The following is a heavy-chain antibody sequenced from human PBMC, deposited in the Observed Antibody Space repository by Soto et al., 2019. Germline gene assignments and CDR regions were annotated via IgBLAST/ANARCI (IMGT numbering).Heavy chain of an antibody. CDR1: GYTFTSYD. CDR2: MNPNSGNT. CDR3: ARESRPNEGLFPYYYYYYGMDV. J-gene: IGHJ6*02. Sequence: ASVKVSCKASGYTFTSYDINWVRQATGQGLEWMGWMNPNSGNTGYAQKFQGRVTMTRNTSISTAYMELSSLRSEDTAVYYCARESRPNEGLFPYYYYYYGMDVWGQGTTVTLSS. D-gene: IGHD3-22*01. V-gene: IGHV1-8*01.